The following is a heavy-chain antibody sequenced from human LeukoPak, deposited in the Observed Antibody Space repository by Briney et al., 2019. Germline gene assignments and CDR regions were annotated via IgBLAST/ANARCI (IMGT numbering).Heavy chain of an antibody. CDR2: ISSSSSYI. V-gene: IGHV3-21*01. CDR3: ARVGSSSPQPYYYYYMDV. J-gene: IGHJ6*03. D-gene: IGHD6-6*01. Sequence: PGGSLRLSCAASGFTFSSYSMNWVRQAPGKGLEWVSSISSSSSYIYYADSVKGRFTISRDNAKNSLYLQMNSLRAEDTAVYYCARVGSSSPQPYYYYYMDVWGKGTTVTVSS. CDR1: GFTFSSYS.